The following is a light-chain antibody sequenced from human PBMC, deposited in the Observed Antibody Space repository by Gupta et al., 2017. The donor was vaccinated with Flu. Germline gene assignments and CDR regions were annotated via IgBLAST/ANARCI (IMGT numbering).Light chain of an antibody. CDR1: SSDVGGYTY. V-gene: IGLV2-8*01. CDR3: SSYAGSLYV. J-gene: IGLJ1*01. Sequence: RAVTISCTGTSSDVGGYTYVSWHQQHPGKAPKLLIYEVSKRPSGVPDRFSGSKSGNTASLTVSGLQAEDEADYYCSSYAGSLYVFGTGTKVTV. CDR2: EVS.